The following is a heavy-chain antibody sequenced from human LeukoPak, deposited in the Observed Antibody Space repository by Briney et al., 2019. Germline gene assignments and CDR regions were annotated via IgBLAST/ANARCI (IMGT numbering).Heavy chain of an antibody. Sequence: PSQTLSLTCAISGDSVSYNSATWNWIRQSPSRGLEWLGRTYYRSKWFRDYALSVKGRITINPDTSKNQFSLQLNSVTPEDTAVYYCVRDLGHSRHYFEYWGQGALVTVSS. CDR2: TYYRSKWFR. V-gene: IGHV6-1*01. CDR3: VRDLGHSRHYFEY. J-gene: IGHJ4*02. CDR1: GDSVSYNSAT. D-gene: IGHD7-27*01.